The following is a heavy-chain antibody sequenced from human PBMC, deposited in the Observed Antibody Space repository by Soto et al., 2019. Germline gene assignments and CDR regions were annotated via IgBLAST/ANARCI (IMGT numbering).Heavy chain of an antibody. J-gene: IGHJ4*02. CDR2: IKSKTDGGTT. V-gene: IGHV3-15*01. CDR1: GFTFSNAW. Sequence: GGSLRLSCAASGFTFSNAWMSWVRQAPGKGLEWVGRIKSKTDGGTTDYAAPVKGRFTISRDDSKNTLYLQVNSLKTEDTAVYYCTTPPTYYDFWSGYDYWGQGTLVTVSS. D-gene: IGHD3-3*01. CDR3: TTPPTYYDFWSGYDY.